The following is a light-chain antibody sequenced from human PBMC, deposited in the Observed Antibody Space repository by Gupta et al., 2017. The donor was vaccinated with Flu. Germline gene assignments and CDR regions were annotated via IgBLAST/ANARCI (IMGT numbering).Light chain of an antibody. V-gene: IGLV1-44*01. J-gene: IGLJ3*02. CDR1: TSNIGNNP. CDR2: NNN. Sequence: QSVLPQPPSASGTPGQRVTISCSGSTSNIGNNPVNWYQQLPGTAPKLLIYNNNQRPSGLPDRFSGSKSGTSASLAISGLHSEDEADYYCAAWDDSLEALVFGGGTKLTVL. CDR3: AAWDDSLEALV.